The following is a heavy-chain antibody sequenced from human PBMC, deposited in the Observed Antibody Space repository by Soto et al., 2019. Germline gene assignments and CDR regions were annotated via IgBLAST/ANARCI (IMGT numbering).Heavy chain of an antibody. D-gene: IGHD1-26*01. Sequence: QVQLVQSGAEVKKPGSSVRVSGKASGGTFTSYPISWVRQPPGQGLEWMGGIIPIFGTANYAQKFQGRVTITADESTSTAYMELSSLRSEDTAVYYCSLGATTPSNFDYWGQGTLVTVSS. CDR2: IIPIFGTA. CDR3: SLGATTPSNFDY. J-gene: IGHJ4*02. V-gene: IGHV1-69*01. CDR1: GGTFTSYP.